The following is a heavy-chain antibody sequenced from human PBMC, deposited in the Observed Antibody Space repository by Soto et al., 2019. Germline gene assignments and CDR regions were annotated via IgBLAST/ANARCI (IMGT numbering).Heavy chain of an antibody. CDR3: ARGPLVVLNYFES. CDR2: IFPLTDIP. V-gene: IGHV1-69*02. Sequence: QVQLVQSGTEVKKPGSSVKVSCKASGGIFSNYPINWVRQAPGQGLEWMGSIFPLTDIPDYAQNFQARLTISADKSTSTAYMELSSLTSDDTAMYFCARGPLVVLNYFESWGQGTLVTVSS. CDR1: GGIFSNYP. J-gene: IGHJ4*02.